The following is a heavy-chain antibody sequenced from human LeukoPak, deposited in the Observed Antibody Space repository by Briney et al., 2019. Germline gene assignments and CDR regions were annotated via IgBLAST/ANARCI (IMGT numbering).Heavy chain of an antibody. D-gene: IGHD3-22*01. Sequence: GGSLRLSCATSGFSFSSYAMSWVRQAPGKGLEWVSAMSSSDDGRYYAASVRGRFTISRDNAKNSLYLQMNSLRAEDTAVYYCARSRDRDYWGQGTLVTVSS. CDR2: MSSSDDGR. CDR1: GFSFSSYA. J-gene: IGHJ4*02. V-gene: IGHV3-23*01. CDR3: ARSRDRDY.